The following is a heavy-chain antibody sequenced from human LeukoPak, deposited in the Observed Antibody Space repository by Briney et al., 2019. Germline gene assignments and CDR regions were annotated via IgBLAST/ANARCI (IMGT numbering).Heavy chain of an antibody. Sequence: QAGGSLRLSCAASGFTVSSYGMHWVRQAPGKGLEWVAFIRNDGSNEYFADSVKGRFTISRDNSKNTLYLQINSLRAEDTAVYYCARDLHVYYYGSGSYPEPLDYWGQGTLVTVSS. CDR3: ARDLHVYYYGSGSYPEPLDY. J-gene: IGHJ4*02. CDR2: IRNDGSNE. D-gene: IGHD3-10*01. CDR1: GFTVSSYG. V-gene: IGHV3-30*02.